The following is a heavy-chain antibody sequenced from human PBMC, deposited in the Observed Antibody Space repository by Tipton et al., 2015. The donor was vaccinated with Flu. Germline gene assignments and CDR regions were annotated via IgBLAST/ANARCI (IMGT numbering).Heavy chain of an antibody. CDR1: GFTFDDYA. V-gene: IGHV3-43D*04. D-gene: IGHD3-3*02. CDR2: ISWDGGST. J-gene: IGHJ6*02. Sequence: SLRLSCAASGFTFDDYAMHWVRQTPGKGLEWVSLISWDGGSTYYADSVKGRFTISRDNSKNSLYLQMKSLRAEDTALYYCAKGVGFLEWLLSGMDVWGQGTTVTVSS. CDR3: AKGVGFLEWLLSGMDV.